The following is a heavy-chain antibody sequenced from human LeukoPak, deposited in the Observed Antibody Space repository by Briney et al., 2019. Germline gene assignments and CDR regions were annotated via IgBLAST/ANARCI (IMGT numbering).Heavy chain of an antibody. Sequence: SETLSLTCTVSGGSVSSGSYYWSWIRQPPGKGLEWIGYIYYSGSTNYNPSLKSRVTISVDTSKDQFSLKLSSVTAADTAVYYCAREGEGSPNWFDPWGQGTLVTVSS. V-gene: IGHV4-61*01. CDR1: GGSVSSGSYY. CDR3: AREGEGSPNWFDP. CDR2: IYYSGST. D-gene: IGHD3-10*01. J-gene: IGHJ5*02.